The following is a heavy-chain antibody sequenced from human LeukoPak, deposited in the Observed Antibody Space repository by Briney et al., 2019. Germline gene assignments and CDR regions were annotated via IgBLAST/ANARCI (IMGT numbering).Heavy chain of an antibody. CDR1: GFTVSTSY. V-gene: IGHV3-30*18. D-gene: IGHD2-21*02. J-gene: IGHJ4*02. CDR3: AKEYEAYCGGDCYSHFDY. CDR2: ISYDGTNK. Sequence: GGSLRLSCAASGFTVSTSYMHWVRQAPGKGLEWVAAISYDGTNKNYADSVKGRFTISRDNSKNTLCLQMNSLRAEDTAVYYCAKEYEAYCGGDCYSHFDYWGQGTLVTVSS.